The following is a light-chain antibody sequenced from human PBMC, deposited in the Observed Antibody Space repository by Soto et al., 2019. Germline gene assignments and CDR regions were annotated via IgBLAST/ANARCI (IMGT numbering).Light chain of an antibody. CDR2: GAS. J-gene: IGKJ1*01. CDR1: QSVSSSY. CDR3: QHYGSSPT. V-gene: IGKV3-20*01. Sequence: EIVLTHSPGTLSLSPGERATLSCRASQSVSSSYLAWYQQKPGQAPRLLLYGASNRATGIPDRFSGSGSGTDFTLTISRLEPEDFAVYYCQHYGSSPTFGQGTKVDIK.